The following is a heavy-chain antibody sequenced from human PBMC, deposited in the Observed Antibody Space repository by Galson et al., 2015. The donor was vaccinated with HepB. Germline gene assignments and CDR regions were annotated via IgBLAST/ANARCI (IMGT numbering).Heavy chain of an antibody. CDR2: ISYDGSNK. CDR3: ARDHGRFGYSSGWYLWGVVGFDY. J-gene: IGHJ4*02. D-gene: IGHD6-19*01. V-gene: IGHV3-30*04. CDR1: GFTFSSYA. Sequence: SLRLSCAASGFTFSSYAMHWVRQAPGKGLEWVAVISYDGSNKYYADSVKGRFTISRDNSKNTLYLQMNSLRAEDTAVYYCARDHGRFGYSSGWYLWGVVGFDYWGQGTLVTVSS.